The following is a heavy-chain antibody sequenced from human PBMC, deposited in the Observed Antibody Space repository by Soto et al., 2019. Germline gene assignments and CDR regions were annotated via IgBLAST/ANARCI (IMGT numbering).Heavy chain of an antibody. Sequence: QVQLVQSGAEVKKPGASVKVSCKASGYTFTSYGISWVRQAPGQGLEWMGWISAYNGNTNYAQKLQGRVTMTIDTSTSTAYMELRSLRSDDTAVYYCARDVQYSSSRVYYYYGMDVWGQGTTVTVSS. V-gene: IGHV1-18*04. CDR3: ARDVQYSSSRVYYYYGMDV. CDR1: GYTFTSYG. D-gene: IGHD6-6*01. J-gene: IGHJ6*02. CDR2: ISAYNGNT.